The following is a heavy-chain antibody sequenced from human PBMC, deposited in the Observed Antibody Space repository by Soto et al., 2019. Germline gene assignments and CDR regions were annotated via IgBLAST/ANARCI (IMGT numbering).Heavy chain of an antibody. Sequence: PPETLSLTCAVYGGCVSGYYWSWIRPTPGNGLERIGEINHSGSTNSNPSLKRRFTISVDTSKNRFSLKLSSVTAADTAVYYCAREPTYYYDSRGENWFAPWGQGALVTSPQ. V-gene: IGHV4-34*01. CDR2: INHSGST. J-gene: IGHJ5*02. D-gene: IGHD3-22*01. CDR1: GGCVSGYY. CDR3: AREPTYYYDSRGENWFAP.